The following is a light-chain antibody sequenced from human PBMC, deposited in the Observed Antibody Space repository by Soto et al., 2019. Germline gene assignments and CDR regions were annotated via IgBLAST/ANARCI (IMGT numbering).Light chain of an antibody. Sequence: EIVLTQSPATLSLSPGERATLSCRASQSVSSYLAWYQQRPGQAPRLLIYDASKRATGIPATFSGSGSGTDFTLTISSLEPEDFAVYYCQQRSDWPLTFGGGTKVDIK. CDR2: DAS. V-gene: IGKV3-11*01. CDR1: QSVSSY. J-gene: IGKJ4*01. CDR3: QQRSDWPLT.